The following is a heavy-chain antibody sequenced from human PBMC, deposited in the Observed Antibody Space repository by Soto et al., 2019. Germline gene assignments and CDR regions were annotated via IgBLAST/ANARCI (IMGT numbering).Heavy chain of an antibody. CDR1: GFTFSSYD. V-gene: IGHV3-13*01. Sequence: GGSLRLSCAASGFTFSSYDMHWVRQATGKGLEWVSAIGTAGDTYYPGSVKGRFTISRENAKNSLYLQMNSLRAGDTAVYYCARGSTMVRGVQYMDVWGKGTTVTVSS. D-gene: IGHD3-10*01. CDR3: ARGSTMVRGVQYMDV. CDR2: IGTAGDT. J-gene: IGHJ6*03.